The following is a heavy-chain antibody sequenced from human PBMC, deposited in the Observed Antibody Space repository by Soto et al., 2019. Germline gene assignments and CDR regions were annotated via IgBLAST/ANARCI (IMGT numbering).Heavy chain of an antibody. CDR3: ARERSDYYYYYGMDV. Sequence: ASVKVSCKASGYTFTSYGISWVRQAPGQGLEWMGWISAYNGNTNYAQKLQGRVTMTTDTSTSTAYMELRSLRSDDTAVYYCARERSDYYYYYGMDVLGQATTVTVSS. CDR2: ISAYNGNT. J-gene: IGHJ6*02. V-gene: IGHV1-18*01. CDR1: GYTFTSYG.